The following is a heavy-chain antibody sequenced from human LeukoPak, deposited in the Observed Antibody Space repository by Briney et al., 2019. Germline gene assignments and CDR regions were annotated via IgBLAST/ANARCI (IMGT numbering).Heavy chain of an antibody. V-gene: IGHV3-30*03. CDR3: ARDPFLGGPDFLDY. D-gene: IGHD1-26*01. CDR2: TSADESIK. Sequence: GRSLRLSCTVSGFPFSDYVVHWVRQAPGKGLEWVAVTSADESIKSYSDSVRGRFTTSRDNFKNILYLQMDSLGLEDTAVYFCARDPFLGGPDFLDYWGRGTLVTVSS. J-gene: IGHJ4*02. CDR1: GFPFSDYV.